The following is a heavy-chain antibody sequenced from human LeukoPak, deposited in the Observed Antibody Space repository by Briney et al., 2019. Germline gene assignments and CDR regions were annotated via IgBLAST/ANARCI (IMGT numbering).Heavy chain of an antibody. CDR2: FDPEDGET. V-gene: IGHV1-24*01. CDR1: GYTLTELS. CDR3: AKLDSSGWSRPFDY. D-gene: IGHD6-19*01. Sequence: WASVKVSCKVSGYTLTELSMHWVRQAPGKGLEWMGGFDPEDGETIYAQKFQGRVTMTEDTSTDTAYMELSSLRAEDTAVYYCAKLDSSGWSRPFDYWGQGTLVTVSS. J-gene: IGHJ4*02.